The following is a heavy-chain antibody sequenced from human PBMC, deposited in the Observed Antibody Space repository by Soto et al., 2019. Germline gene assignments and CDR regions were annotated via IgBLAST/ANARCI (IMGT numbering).Heavy chain of an antibody. J-gene: IGHJ6*02. CDR2: IYPGDSDT. CDR1: GYSFTSYW. V-gene: IGHV5-51*01. Sequence: EVQLVQSGAEVKKPGESLKISCKGSGYSFTSYWIGWVRQMPGKGLEWMGIIYPGDSDTRYSPSFQGQVTISADKSISTAYLQWSSLKASDTAMYYCAGGGVRGVITRTRDYYGMDVWGQGTTATVSS. D-gene: IGHD3-10*01. CDR3: AGGGVRGVITRTRDYYGMDV.